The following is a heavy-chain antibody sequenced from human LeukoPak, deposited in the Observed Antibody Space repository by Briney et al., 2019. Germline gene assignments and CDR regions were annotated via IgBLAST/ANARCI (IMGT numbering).Heavy chain of an antibody. CDR1: GLSVSSNF. V-gene: IGHV3-53*05. D-gene: IGHD3-3*01. Sequence: GGSLRLSCAATGLSVSSNFMSWVRQAPGKGLEWVSVIYGGGSTYYADSVKGRFTISRDNSKNMLYLQMNSLRAEDTAVYYCVRESGWGLPHAFDFWGQGTMVTVSS. CDR2: IYGGGST. J-gene: IGHJ3*01. CDR3: VRESGWGLPHAFDF.